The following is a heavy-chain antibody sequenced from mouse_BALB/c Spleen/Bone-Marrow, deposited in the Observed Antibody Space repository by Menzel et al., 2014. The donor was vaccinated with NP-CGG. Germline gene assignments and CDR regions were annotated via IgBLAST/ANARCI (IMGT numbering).Heavy chain of an antibody. CDR1: GSTFSSYG. CDR2: INNGGTYT. V-gene: IGHV5-6*02. D-gene: IGHD4-1*02. J-gene: IGHJ3*01. Sequence: DVKLVESGGDLVKPGGSLKLSCAASGSTFSSYGMSWVRQTPDKRLEWVATINNGGTYTYYPDSVKGRFTISRDNAKNTLYLQMSSLKSEDTAMYYCALNWDSAYWGQGTLVTVSA. CDR3: ALNWDSAY.